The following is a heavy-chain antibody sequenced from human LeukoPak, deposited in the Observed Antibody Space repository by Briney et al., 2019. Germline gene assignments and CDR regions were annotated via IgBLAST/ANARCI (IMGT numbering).Heavy chain of an antibody. CDR1: GGSISSGSYY. V-gene: IGHV4-61*02. D-gene: IGHD6-13*01. CDR2: IYTSGST. CDR3: AREGVGGRIAAAHPYYFDY. J-gene: IGHJ4*02. Sequence: SETLSLTCTVSGGSISSGSYYWRWIRQPAGKGLEWIGRIYTSGSTNYNPSLKGRVTTSVDTSKNQFSLRLSSVTAADTAVYYCAREGVGGRIAAAHPYYFDYWGQGTLVTVSS.